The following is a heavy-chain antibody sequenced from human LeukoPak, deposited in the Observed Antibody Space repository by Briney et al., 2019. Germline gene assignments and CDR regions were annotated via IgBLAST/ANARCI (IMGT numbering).Heavy chain of an antibody. D-gene: IGHD6-6*01. Sequence: SETLSLTCTVSGDSFSSYHWSWIRQPPGKGPEWIGEINHSGNTDYNPSLKSRVTISVDTSKNQFSLKLSSVTAADTAVYYCAKTPTALVRGGYYFDNWAQGTPVTVSS. CDR3: AKTPTALVRGGYYFDN. J-gene: IGHJ4*02. CDR2: INHSGNT. CDR1: GDSFSSYH. V-gene: IGHV4-34*01.